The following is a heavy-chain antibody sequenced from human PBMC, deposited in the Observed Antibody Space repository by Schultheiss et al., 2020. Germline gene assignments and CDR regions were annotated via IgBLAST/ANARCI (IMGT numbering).Heavy chain of an antibody. D-gene: IGHD3-16*01. CDR3: ARAGELLGYYYGMDV. Sequence: GGSLRLSCAASGFTFSSYAMSWVRQAPGKGLEWVSAISGSGGSTYYADSVKGRFTISRDNSKNTLYLQMNSLRAEDTAVYYCARAGELLGYYYGMDVWGQGTTVTVSS. J-gene: IGHJ6*02. CDR2: ISGSGGST. CDR1: GFTFSSYA. V-gene: IGHV3-23*01.